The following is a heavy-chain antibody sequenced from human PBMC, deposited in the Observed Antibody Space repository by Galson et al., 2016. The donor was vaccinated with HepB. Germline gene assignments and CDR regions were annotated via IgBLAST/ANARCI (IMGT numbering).Heavy chain of an antibody. V-gene: IGHV1-24*01. J-gene: IGHJ4*02. CDR3: AAALVSGYNFGGNFDY. Sequence: SVKVSCKVSGDTLTELSMHWVRQAPGKGLEWMGGFDPEDGETIYAQRFQDRVTMTEDTSTDTAYMDLSSLTSEDTGVYFCAAALVSGYNFGGNFDYWGQGTLVTVSS. D-gene: IGHD5-18*01. CDR1: GDTLTELS. CDR2: FDPEDGET.